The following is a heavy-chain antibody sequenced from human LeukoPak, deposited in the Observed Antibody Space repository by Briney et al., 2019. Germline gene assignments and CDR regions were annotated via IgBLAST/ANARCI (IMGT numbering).Heavy chain of an antibody. J-gene: IGHJ6*02. CDR3: ARGPVPAYWYYYYGMDV. V-gene: IGHV1-8*01. Sequence: ASVKVSCKASGYTFTSYDINWVRQATGQGLEWMGWMNPSSGNTGYAQKFQGRVTMTRNTSISTAYMELSSLRSEDTAVYYCARGPVPAYWYYYYGMDVWGQGTTVTVSS. CDR2: MNPSSGNT. CDR1: GYTFTSYD. D-gene: IGHD2-15*01.